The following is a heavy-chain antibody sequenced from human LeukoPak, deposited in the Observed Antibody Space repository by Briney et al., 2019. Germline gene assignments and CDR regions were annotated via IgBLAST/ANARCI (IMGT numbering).Heavy chain of an antibody. CDR2: MNPNSGDT. CDR3: ARGGFGSGSYSDY. D-gene: IGHD3-10*01. J-gene: IGHJ4*02. V-gene: IGHV1-8*01. Sequence: GASVKVSCKASGYTFTSYDINWVRQATGQGLEWMGWMNPNSGDTGYVQKFQGRATMTRDTSISTAYMELSSLRSEDAAVYYCARGGFGSGSYSDYWGQGTLVTVSS. CDR1: GYTFTSYD.